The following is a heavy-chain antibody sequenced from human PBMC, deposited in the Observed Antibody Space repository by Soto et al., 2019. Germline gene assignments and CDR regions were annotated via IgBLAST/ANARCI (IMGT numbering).Heavy chain of an antibody. CDR1: GGSFSGYY. CDR2: INHSGST. J-gene: IGHJ6*02. D-gene: IGHD3-10*01. CDR3: ARGRITMVRGVKYYYYGMDV. Sequence: QVQLQQWGAGLLKPSETLSLTCAVYGGSFSGYYWSWIRQPPGKGLEWIGEINHSGSTNYNPSLKGRVTISVDTSKNQFSLKLSSVTAAETAVYYCARGRITMVRGVKYYYYGMDVWGQGTTVTVSS. V-gene: IGHV4-34*01.